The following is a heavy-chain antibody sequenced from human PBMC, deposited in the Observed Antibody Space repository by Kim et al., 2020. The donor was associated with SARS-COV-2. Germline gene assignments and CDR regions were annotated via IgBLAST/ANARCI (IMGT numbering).Heavy chain of an antibody. CDR2: INPSGGST. Sequence: ASVKVSCKASGYTFTSYYMHWVRQAPGQGLEWMGIINPSGGSTSYAQKFQGRVTMTRDTSTSTVYMELSSLRSEDTAVYYCARDQDCGGDCLYWYFDLWGRGTLVTVSS. V-gene: IGHV1-46*01. D-gene: IGHD2-21*02. J-gene: IGHJ2*01. CDR3: ARDQDCGGDCLYWYFDL. CDR1: GYTFTSYY.